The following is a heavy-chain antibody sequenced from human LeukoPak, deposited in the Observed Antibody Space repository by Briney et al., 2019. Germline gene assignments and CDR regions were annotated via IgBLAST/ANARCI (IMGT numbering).Heavy chain of an antibody. CDR1: GFTFSSYS. J-gene: IGHJ6*02. V-gene: IGHV3-21*01. CDR2: ISSSSSYI. CDR3: ARVADVLRFLEWLSASGMDV. Sequence: GGSLRLSCAASGFTFSSYSMNWVRQAPGKGLEWVSSISSSSSYIYYADSVKGRFTISRDNAKNSLYLQMNSLRAEDTAVYYCARVADVLRFLEWLSASGMDVWGQGTTVTVPS. D-gene: IGHD3-3*01.